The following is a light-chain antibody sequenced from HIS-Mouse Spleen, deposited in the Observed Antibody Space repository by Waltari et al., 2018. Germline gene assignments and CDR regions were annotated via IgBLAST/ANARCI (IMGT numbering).Light chain of an antibody. CDR2: EDS. V-gene: IGLV3-10*01. CDR3: YSTDSSGNHRV. J-gene: IGLJ2*01. Sequence: SYELTQPPSVSVSPGQTARITCSGAALPKKSAYWYQQKSGQVPVLVIYEDSKRPSGIPERFSGSSSGTMATLTISGAQVEDEADYYCYSTDSSGNHRVFGGGTKLTVL. CDR1: ALPKKS.